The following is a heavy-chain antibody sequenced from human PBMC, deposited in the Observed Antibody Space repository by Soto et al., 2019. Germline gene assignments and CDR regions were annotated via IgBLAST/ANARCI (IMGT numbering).Heavy chain of an antibody. Sequence: SETLSLTCTVSGGSISSYYWSWIRQPPGKGLEWIGYIYYSGSTNYNPSLKSRVTISVDTSKNQFSLKLSSVTAADTAVYYCARTPIAAAGEYSYGMDVWGQGTTVTVSS. V-gene: IGHV4-59*01. J-gene: IGHJ6*02. CDR2: IYYSGST. D-gene: IGHD6-13*01. CDR1: GGSISSYY. CDR3: ARTPIAAAGEYSYGMDV.